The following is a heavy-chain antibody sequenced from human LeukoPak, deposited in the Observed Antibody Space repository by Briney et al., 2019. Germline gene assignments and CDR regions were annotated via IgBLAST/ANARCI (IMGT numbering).Heavy chain of an antibody. CDR2: ISGSGSGT. D-gene: IGHD6-13*01. J-gene: IGHJ4*02. CDR1: GFTFSNYA. CDR3: AKQSSSWLFDY. Sequence: GGSLRLSCAASGFTFSNYAMSWVRQAPGKGLEWVSTISGSGSGTYYADSVKGRFTISRDNSKNTLYLQMNSLRAEDTAVYYCAKQSSSWLFDYWGQGTLVTVSS. V-gene: IGHV3-23*01.